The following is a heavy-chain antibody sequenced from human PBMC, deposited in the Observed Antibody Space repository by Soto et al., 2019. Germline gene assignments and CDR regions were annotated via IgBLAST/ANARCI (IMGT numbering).Heavy chain of an antibody. Sequence: GSLRLSCAASGFTFDDYTMHWVRQAPGKGLEWVSLISWDGGSTYYADSVKGRFTISRDNSKNSLYLQMNSLRTEDTALYYCAKDLYSSSFLYPTELYYYYGMDVWGQGTTVTVSS. D-gene: IGHD6-6*01. CDR3: AKDLYSSSFLYPTELYYYYGMDV. CDR1: GFTFDDYT. J-gene: IGHJ6*02. V-gene: IGHV3-43*01. CDR2: ISWDGGST.